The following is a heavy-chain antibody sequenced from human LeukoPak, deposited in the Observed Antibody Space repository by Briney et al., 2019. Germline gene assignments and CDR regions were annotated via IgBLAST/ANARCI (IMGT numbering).Heavy chain of an antibody. Sequence: SETLSLTCTVSGGSICSYYWSWIRQPPGEGLEWFGYIYYSGSTNYNPSLKSRVTISVDTSKNQFSLKLSSVTAADTAVYYCARHQPDHYDSSGRGFDYWGQGTLVTVSS. CDR2: IYYSGST. D-gene: IGHD3-22*01. CDR1: GGSICSYY. J-gene: IGHJ4*02. V-gene: IGHV4-59*08. CDR3: ARHQPDHYDSSGRGFDY.